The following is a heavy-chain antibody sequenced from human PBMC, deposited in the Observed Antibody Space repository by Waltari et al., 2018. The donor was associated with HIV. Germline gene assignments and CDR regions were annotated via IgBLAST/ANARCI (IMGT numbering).Heavy chain of an antibody. V-gene: IGHV1-46*01. CDR1: GYTFTDYH. Sequence: VQLVQSGHEVRKPGASVKLSCRASGYTFTDYHINWVRQAPGQGLEWMGLINPGSGGASYAPKFRGIVSMTRDTSTSTVYMEMSSLKSDDTAIFYCARIGNSGRSFDSWGQGSQLIVSS. D-gene: IGHD1-26*01. CDR3: ARIGNSGRSFDS. J-gene: IGHJ4*02. CDR2: INPGSGGA.